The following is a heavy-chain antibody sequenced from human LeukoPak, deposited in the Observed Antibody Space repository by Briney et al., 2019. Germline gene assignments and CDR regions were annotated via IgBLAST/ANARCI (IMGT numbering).Heavy chain of an antibody. D-gene: IGHD2-2*01. CDR3: ARDRYQLLFGYYYYGMDV. CDR1: GFTFISYI. V-gene: IGHV3-21*01. CDR2: IRTSISYI. Sequence: GGPLRLSCTPSGFTFISYIMKWLRKAPGRVLDRVSSIRTSISYIYYADSVKGRFTISRDNAKNSLYLKMNSLRAEDTAVYYCARDRYQLLFGYYYYGMDVWGQGTTVTVSS. J-gene: IGHJ6*02.